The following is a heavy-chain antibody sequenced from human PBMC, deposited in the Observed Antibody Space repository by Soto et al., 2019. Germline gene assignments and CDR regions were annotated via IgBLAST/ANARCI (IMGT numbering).Heavy chain of an antibody. CDR3: AKSCSGGSCYSVD. V-gene: IGHV3-23*01. CDR2: ISGSGGST. CDR1: GFTFSSYA. D-gene: IGHD2-15*01. J-gene: IGHJ4*02. Sequence: GGSLRLSCAAPGFTFSSYAMSWVRQAPGKGLEWVSAISGSGGSTYYADSVKGRFTISRDNSKNTLYLQMNSLRAEDTAVYYCAKSCSGGSCYSVDWGQGTLVTVSS.